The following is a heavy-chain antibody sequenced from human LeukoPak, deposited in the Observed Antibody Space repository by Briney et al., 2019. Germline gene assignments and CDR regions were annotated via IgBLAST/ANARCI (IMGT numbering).Heavy chain of an antibody. D-gene: IGHD3-9*01. V-gene: IGHV3-23*01. Sequence: GGSLRLSCAASGFTFSSYAMSWARQAPGKGLEWVSVISGSGGSTYYADSVKGRFTISRDNSKNTLYLQMNSLRAEDTAVYYCAKDGDFDWFVTRKLFDYWGQGTLVTVSS. J-gene: IGHJ4*02. CDR3: AKDGDFDWFVTRKLFDY. CDR2: ISGSGGST. CDR1: GFTFSSYA.